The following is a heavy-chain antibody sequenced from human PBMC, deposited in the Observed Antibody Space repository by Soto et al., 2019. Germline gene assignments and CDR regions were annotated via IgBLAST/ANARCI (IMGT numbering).Heavy chain of an antibody. CDR3: ARLRPYSGSYFVDY. CDR1: GGSISSYY. CDR2: IYYSGST. D-gene: IGHD1-26*01. V-gene: IGHV4-59*01. J-gene: IGHJ4*02. Sequence: TLSLTCTVSGGSISSYYWSWIRQPPGKGLEWIGYIYYSGSTNYNPSLKSRVTISVDTSKNQFSLKLSSVTAADTAVYYCARLRPYSGSYFVDYWGQGTLVTVSS.